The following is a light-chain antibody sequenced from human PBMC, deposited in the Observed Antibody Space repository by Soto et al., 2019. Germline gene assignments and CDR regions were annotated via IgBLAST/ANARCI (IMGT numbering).Light chain of an antibody. J-gene: IGLJ1*01. CDR1: SGDVGGYNY. CDR3: SSLTGSTPLYV. Sequence: QSELTQPASLSGSPGQSITISCTGTSGDVGGYNYVSWYQQHPGKAPKLMIYEVRNRPSGVSNRFSGSKSGNTASLTISGLQAEDEADYYCSSLTGSTPLYVFGTGTKVTVL. V-gene: IGLV2-14*01. CDR2: EVR.